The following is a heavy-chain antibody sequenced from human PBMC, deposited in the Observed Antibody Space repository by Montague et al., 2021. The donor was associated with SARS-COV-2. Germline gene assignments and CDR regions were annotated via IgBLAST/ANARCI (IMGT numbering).Heavy chain of an antibody. V-gene: IGHV3-30*18. D-gene: IGHD3-10*01. J-gene: IGHJ6*02. CDR3: AKNRAIFWFGEGRESMDA. CDR1: GFSFSNFG. Sequence: SLRLSCAASGFSFSNFGMHWVRQAPGKGLERLAVISYDGSVKYYADFLRGRFSISKDNSKYTVYLQMNSLRPEDTAVYFCAKNRAIFWFGEGRESMDAWGQGTTVIVS. CDR2: ISYDGSVK.